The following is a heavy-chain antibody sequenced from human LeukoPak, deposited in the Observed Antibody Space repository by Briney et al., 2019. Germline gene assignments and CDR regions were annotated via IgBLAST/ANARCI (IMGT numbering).Heavy chain of an antibody. CDR2: IYTSGST. D-gene: IGHD2-2*01. CDR3: AGGVPADEAFDP. J-gene: IGHJ5*02. Sequence: SETLSLTCTVSGGSISSGSYYWSWIRQPAGKGLEWIGRIYTSGSTNYNPSLKSRVTISVDTSKNQFSLRLSSVTAADTAVYYCAGGVPADEAFDPWGQGTLVTVSS. V-gene: IGHV4-61*02. CDR1: GGSISSGSYY.